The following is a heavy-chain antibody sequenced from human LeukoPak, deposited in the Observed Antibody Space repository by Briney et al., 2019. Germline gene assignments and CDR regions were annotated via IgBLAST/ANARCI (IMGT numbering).Heavy chain of an antibody. V-gene: IGHV3-30-3*01. Sequence: TXXXXXMXXVRQAPGKGLEWVAVISYDGSNKYYADSVKGRFTISRDNSKNTLYLQMNSLRAEDTAVYYCAVSSASLAGAFDIWGQGTMVTVSS. D-gene: IGHD3-16*02. J-gene: IGHJ3*02. CDR3: AVSSASLAGAFDI. CDR1: TXXXXX. CDR2: ISYDGSNK.